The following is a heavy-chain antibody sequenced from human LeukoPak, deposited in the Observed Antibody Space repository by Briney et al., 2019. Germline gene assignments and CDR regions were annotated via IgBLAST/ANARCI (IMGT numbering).Heavy chain of an antibody. CDR2: LRGSGGRT. J-gene: IGHJ4*02. D-gene: IGHD5-12*01. V-gene: IGHV3-23*01. CDR3: AKDGLRLLEYFDY. Sequence: GRSLSLSYAASGFTFSRYAMRWVRHAPGRGLEWVLALRGSGGRTYYADSAKGRLTISRDISKHTLYLQMNSLRAEDTAVYYCAKDGLRLLEYFDYWGPGALVTVSS. CDR1: GFTFSRYA.